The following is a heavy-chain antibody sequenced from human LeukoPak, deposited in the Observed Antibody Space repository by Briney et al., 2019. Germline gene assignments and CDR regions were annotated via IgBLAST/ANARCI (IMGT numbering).Heavy chain of an antibody. CDR1: GFSFKSYS. D-gene: IGHD6-25*01. J-gene: IGHJ4*01. CDR3: AIKSSIAASKN. V-gene: IGHV3-7*01. Sequence: GSLRLSCAASGFSFKSYSMSWIRQTPGKGLEWVANIKQDGSEKYYVDSVKGRFNISRDNGKNSLYLQMNSLRAEDTAVYYCAIKSSIAASKNWGQGTLVTVSS. CDR2: IKQDGSEK.